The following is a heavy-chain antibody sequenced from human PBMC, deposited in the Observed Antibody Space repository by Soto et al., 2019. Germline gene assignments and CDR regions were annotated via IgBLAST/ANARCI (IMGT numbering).Heavy chain of an antibody. Sequence: QVQLVQSGAEVRRPGSSVKVSCKASGGTFGSNAISWVRQAPGQGLEWMGGIIPIFGTTNNAQKFQGRVTITADESTNTAYMELSSLRSEDTAIYYCAREGYTFGPGAVSGAFDIWGQGTAVTVSS. V-gene: IGHV1-69*12. CDR2: IIPIFGTT. D-gene: IGHD4-4*01. CDR1: GGTFGSNA. J-gene: IGHJ3*02. CDR3: AREGYTFGPGAVSGAFDI.